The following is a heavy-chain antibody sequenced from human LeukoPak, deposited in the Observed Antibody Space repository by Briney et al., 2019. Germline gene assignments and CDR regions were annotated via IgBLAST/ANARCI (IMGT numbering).Heavy chain of an antibody. CDR3: AKGSGINTHFDY. CDR1: GFTFSSYA. J-gene: IGHJ4*02. D-gene: IGHD3-10*01. V-gene: IGHV3-30*09. Sequence: GGSLRLSCAASGFTFSSYAMHWVRQAPGKGLEWVAVISYDGSNKYYADSVKGRFAISRDNSKNTLYLQMNSLRAEDTALYYCAKGSGINTHFDYWGQGTLVTVSS. CDR2: ISYDGSNK.